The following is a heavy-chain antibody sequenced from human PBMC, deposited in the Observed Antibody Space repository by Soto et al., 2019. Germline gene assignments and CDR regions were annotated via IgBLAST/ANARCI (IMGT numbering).Heavy chain of an antibody. CDR3: ARQSDLSGVDDL. Sequence: GGSLRLSCAASGFTFSNHGMQWVRQAPGKGLEWVALISDDGSSTYYADSVKGRFTISRDNSKNTLYLQIPSLRTEDTAVYYCARQSDLSGVDDLWGLGTLVTVSS. D-gene: IGHD2-15*01. J-gene: IGHJ5*02. CDR1: GFTFSNHG. CDR2: ISDDGSST. V-gene: IGHV3-30*03.